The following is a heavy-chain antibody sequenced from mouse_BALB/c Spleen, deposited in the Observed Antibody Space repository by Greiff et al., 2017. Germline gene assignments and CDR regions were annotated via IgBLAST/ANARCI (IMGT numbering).Heavy chain of an antibody. CDR1: GYAFSSYW. CDR3: ARGTPGTWFAY. CDR2: IYPGDGDT. D-gene: IGHD4-1*01. V-gene: IGHV1-80*01. Sequence: VQRVESGAELVRPGSSVKISCKASGYAFSSYWMNWVKQRPGQGLEWIGQIYPGDGDTNYNGKFKGKATLTADKSSSTAYMQLSSLTSEDSAVYFCARGTPGTWFAYWGQGTLVTVSA. J-gene: IGHJ3*01.